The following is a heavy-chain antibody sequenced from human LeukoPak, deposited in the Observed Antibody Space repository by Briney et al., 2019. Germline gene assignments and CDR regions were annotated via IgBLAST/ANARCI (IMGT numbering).Heavy chain of an antibody. Sequence: GGSLRLSCAASGFTFSSYSLNWVRQAPGKGLEWVSAISGSGGSTYYADSVKGRFTISRDNSKNTRYLQMNSLRAEDTAVYYCAKLRRITMVRGVTNYFDYWGQGTLVTVSS. CDR2: ISGSGGST. D-gene: IGHD3-10*01. V-gene: IGHV3-23*01. J-gene: IGHJ4*02. CDR3: AKLRRITMVRGVTNYFDY. CDR1: GFTFSSYS.